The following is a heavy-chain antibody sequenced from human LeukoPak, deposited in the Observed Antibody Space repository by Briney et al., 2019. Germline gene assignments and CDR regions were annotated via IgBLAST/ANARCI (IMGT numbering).Heavy chain of an antibody. CDR3: ARNSDQLVGALDY. V-gene: IGHV4-59*01. CDR2: MDNSGST. Sequence: ASETLSLTCSVSGGSITNYYWSWIRQSPEKGLEWIGYMDNSGSTNYNPSLKSRVTISVDTSKTTLSLKLSSVTAAGTAVYYCARNSDQLVGALDYWGQGTLVTVSS. CDR1: GGSITNYY. J-gene: IGHJ4*02. D-gene: IGHD1-26*01.